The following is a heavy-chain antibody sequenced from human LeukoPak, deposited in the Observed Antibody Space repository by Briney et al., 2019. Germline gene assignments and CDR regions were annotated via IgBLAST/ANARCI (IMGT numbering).Heavy chain of an antibody. Sequence: ASVKVSCKASGGTFSSYAISWVRQAPGQGLEWMGGIIPIFGTANYAQKFQGRVTITTDESTSTAYMELSSLRSEDTAVYYCARDSCGGDCYPGSYAFDIWGQGTMVTVFS. V-gene: IGHV1-69*05. CDR1: GGTFSSYA. J-gene: IGHJ3*02. CDR3: ARDSCGGDCYPGSYAFDI. D-gene: IGHD2-21*02. CDR2: IIPIFGTA.